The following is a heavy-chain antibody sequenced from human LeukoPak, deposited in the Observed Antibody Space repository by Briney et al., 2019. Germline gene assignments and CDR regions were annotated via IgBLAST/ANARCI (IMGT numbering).Heavy chain of an antibody. D-gene: IGHD6-6*01. CDR2: ISGSGGST. J-gene: IGHJ6*02. CDR1: GFTFSSYA. CDR3: AKQGYSSSFYYYGMDV. V-gene: IGHV3-23*01. Sequence: GGSLRLSCATSGFTFSSYAMSWVRQAPGKGLEWVSAISGSGGSTYYADSVKGRFTISRDNSKNTLYLQMNSLRAEDTAVYYCAKQGYSSSFYYYGMDVWGQGTTVTVSS.